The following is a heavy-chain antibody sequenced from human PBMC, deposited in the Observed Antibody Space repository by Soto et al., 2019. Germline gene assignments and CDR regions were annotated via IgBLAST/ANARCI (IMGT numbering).Heavy chain of an antibody. J-gene: IGHJ4*02. Sequence: QVQLVESGGGLVKPGGSLRLYCAAAGFRFNDYYMTWIRQAPGKGLEWVSYISSGSSTIYYAHSVKGRFTISRDNAKNSLYLQMNSLRAEDTAVYYCATSSGALAASFPYYFDYWGQGTLVTVSS. D-gene: IGHD6-25*01. CDR2: ISSGSSTI. CDR3: ATSSGALAASFPYYFDY. CDR1: GFRFNDYY. V-gene: IGHV3-11*01.